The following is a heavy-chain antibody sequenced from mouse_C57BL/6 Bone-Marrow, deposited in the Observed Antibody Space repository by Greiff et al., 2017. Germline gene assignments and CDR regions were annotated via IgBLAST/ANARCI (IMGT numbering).Heavy chain of an antibody. Sequence: EVQLQQSGPELVKPGASVKISCKASGYSFTDYNMNWVKQSNGKSLEWIGVFNPNYDTTSYNQKFKGKATLTVDQSSSTVYMQLNRLTSEDSAAYYYAREGITTTGYAMDYWGQGTSVTVTS. V-gene: IGHV1-39*01. CDR3: AREGITTTGYAMDY. CDR1: GYSFTDYN. J-gene: IGHJ4*01. D-gene: IGHD2-4*01. CDR2: FNPNYDTT.